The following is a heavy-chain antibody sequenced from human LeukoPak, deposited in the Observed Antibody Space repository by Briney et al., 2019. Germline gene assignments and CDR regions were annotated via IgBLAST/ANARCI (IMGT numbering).Heavy chain of an antibody. D-gene: IGHD6-25*01. CDR3: ARDLRSGFSGFGY. CDR2: ISSSSSYI. J-gene: IGHJ4*02. Sequence: GGSLRLSCAASGFTFSSYSMNWVRQAPGKGLEWVSSISSSSSYIYYADSVKGRFTISRDNAKNSLYLQMNGLRADDTAVYYCARDLRSGFSGFGYWGQGTLVTVSS. CDR1: GFTFSSYS. V-gene: IGHV3-21*01.